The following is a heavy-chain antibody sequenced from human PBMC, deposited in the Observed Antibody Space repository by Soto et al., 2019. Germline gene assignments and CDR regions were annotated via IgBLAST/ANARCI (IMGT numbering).Heavy chain of an antibody. Sequence: SATLSLTCTVSGGSISSYYCSWIRQPAWKGLEWIGRIYTSGSTNYNPSLKSRVTMSVDTSKNQFSLKLSSVTAAHTAVYYCSIKQRERTIFGVVILGGKWFEPWGQGTRVTVSS. CDR1: GGSISSYY. CDR2: IYTSGST. J-gene: IGHJ5*02. CDR3: SIKQRERTIFGVVILGGKWFEP. D-gene: IGHD3-3*01. V-gene: IGHV4-4*07.